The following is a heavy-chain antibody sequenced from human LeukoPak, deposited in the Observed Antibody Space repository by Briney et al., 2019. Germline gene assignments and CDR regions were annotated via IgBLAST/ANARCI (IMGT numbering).Heavy chain of an antibody. Sequence: PGGSLRLSCAASGFTFSSYWMHWVRQAPGKGLVWVSRINSDGSSTSYADSVKGRFTISRDNSKNTLYLQMNSLRAEDTAVYYCARDQVYSRSYGYFNYWGQGTLVTVSS. J-gene: IGHJ4*02. V-gene: IGHV3-74*01. CDR2: INSDGSST. D-gene: IGHD5-18*01. CDR1: GFTFSSYW. CDR3: ARDQVYSRSYGYFNY.